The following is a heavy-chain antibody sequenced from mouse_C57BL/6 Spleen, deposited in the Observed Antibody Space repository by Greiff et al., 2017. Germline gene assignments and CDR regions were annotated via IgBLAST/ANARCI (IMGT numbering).Heavy chain of an antibody. CDR1: GFTFSSYA. CDR3: TRVYYGSSYGDF. V-gene: IGHV5-9-1*02. CDR2: ISSGGDYI. J-gene: IGHJ2*01. Sequence: EVMLVESGEGLVKPGGSLKLSCAASGFTFSSYAMSWVRQTPETRLEWVAYISSGGDYIYYADTVKGRFTISRDNARNTLYLQMSSLKSEDTAMYYCTRVYYGSSYGDFWGQGTTLTVSS. D-gene: IGHD1-1*01.